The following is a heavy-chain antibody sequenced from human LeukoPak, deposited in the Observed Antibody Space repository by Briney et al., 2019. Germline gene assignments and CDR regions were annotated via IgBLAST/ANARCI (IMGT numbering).Heavy chain of an antibody. J-gene: IGHJ4*02. V-gene: IGHV1-2*02. CDR1: GYTFTGYY. D-gene: IGHD3-22*01. CDR3: ARVLRYDDSSGYYAY. CDR2: INPNSGAT. Sequence: ASLKVPCKASGYTFTGYYIHWVRQAPGQGLEWMGWINPNSGATNYAQTLQGRVTMTRETSINIVYMELSRLTTDDTAVYYCARVLRYDDSSGYYAYWGQGTLVTVSS.